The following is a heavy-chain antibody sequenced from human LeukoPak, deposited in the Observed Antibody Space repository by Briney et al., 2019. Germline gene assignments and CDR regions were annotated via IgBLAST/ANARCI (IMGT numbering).Heavy chain of an antibody. CDR3: AREGSSWYASYYYYMDV. V-gene: IGHV1-18*01. CDR1: GYTFTSYG. Sequence: ASVKVSCKASGYTFTSYGISWVRQAPGQGLEWMGWISAYNGNTNYAQKLQGRVTMTTDTSTSTAYMELRSLRSDDTAVYYCAREGSSWYASYYYYMDVWGKGTTVTVSS. D-gene: IGHD6-13*01. CDR2: ISAYNGNT. J-gene: IGHJ6*03.